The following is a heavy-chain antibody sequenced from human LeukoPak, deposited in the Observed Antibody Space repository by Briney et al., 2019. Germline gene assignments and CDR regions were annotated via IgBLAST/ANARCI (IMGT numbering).Heavy chain of an antibody. V-gene: IGHV4-61*01. CDR1: GGSVSSGSYY. Sequence: SETLSLTCTVSGGSVSSGSYYWSWIRQPPGKGLEWIGYIYYGGSTNYNPSLKSRVTISVDTSKNQFSLKLSSVTAADTAVYYCARVKGYYYDSSGYYGIPGWFDPWGQGTLVTVSS. D-gene: IGHD3-22*01. J-gene: IGHJ5*02. CDR2: IYYGGST. CDR3: ARVKGYYYDSSGYYGIPGWFDP.